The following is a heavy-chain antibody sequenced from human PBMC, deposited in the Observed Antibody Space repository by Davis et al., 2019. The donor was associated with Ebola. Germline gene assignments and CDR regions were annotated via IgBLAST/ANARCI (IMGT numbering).Heavy chain of an antibody. CDR2: INNDGTST. V-gene: IGHV3-74*01. CDR3: VRDLGFDFGLISYFDF. D-gene: IGHD3/OR15-3a*01. J-gene: IGHJ4*02. Sequence: GESLKISCKGSGYTFSSFWMNWVRQAPGKGLEWVSRINNDGTSTNYTDVVRGRFTVSRDNAKNTLYLQMNSLRVEDTAVYFCVRDLGFDFGLISYFDFWGQGTQVTVSS. CDR1: GYTFSSFW.